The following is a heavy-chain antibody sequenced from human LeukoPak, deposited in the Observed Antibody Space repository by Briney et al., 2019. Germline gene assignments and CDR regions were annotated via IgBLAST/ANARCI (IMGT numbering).Heavy chain of an antibody. CDR2: ISGSGGST. V-gene: IGHV3-23*01. Sequence: GSLRLSCAASGFTFSSYSMNWVRQAPGKGLEWVSAISGSGGSTYYADSVKGRFTISRDNSKNTLYLQMNSLRAEDTAVYYCAKDLYSSSWTDAFDIWGQGTMVTVSS. CDR3: AKDLYSSSWTDAFDI. D-gene: IGHD6-13*01. CDR1: GFTFSSYS. J-gene: IGHJ3*02.